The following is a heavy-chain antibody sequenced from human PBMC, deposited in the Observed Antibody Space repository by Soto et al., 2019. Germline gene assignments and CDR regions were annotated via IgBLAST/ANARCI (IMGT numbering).Heavy chain of an antibody. V-gene: IGHV1-69*13. CDR2: IIPIFGTA. J-gene: IGHJ6*02. D-gene: IGHD2-15*01. CDR1: GGTFSSYA. CDR3: ARDQHCSGGSCDLYYYYGMDV. Sequence: SVKVSCKASGGTFSSYAISWVRQAPGQGLEWMGGIIPIFGTANYAQKFQGRVTITADESTSTAYMELSSLRSEDTAVYYCARDQHCSGGSCDLYYYYGMDVWGQGTTVTV.